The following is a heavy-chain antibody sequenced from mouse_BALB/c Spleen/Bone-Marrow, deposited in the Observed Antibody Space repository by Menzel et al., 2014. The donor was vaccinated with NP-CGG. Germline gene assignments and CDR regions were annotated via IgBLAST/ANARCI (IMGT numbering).Heavy chain of an antibody. J-gene: IGHJ3*01. CDR2: INPNNGGT. V-gene: IGHV1S81*02. CDR3: TRSGPGFAY. Sequence: QVHVKQSGAELVKPGASVKLSCKASGYTFTNYFMYWVKQRPGQGLEWIGEINPNNGGTNFNENFKSKATLTLDKSSSTAYMKLSSLTSEDSAVYYYTRSGPGFAYWGHGTLVTVSA. CDR1: GYTFTNYF.